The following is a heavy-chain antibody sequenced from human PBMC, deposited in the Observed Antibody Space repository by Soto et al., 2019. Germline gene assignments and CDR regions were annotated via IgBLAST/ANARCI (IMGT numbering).Heavy chain of an antibody. Sequence: SETLSLTCTVSGGSISSGGYYWSWIRQHPGKGLEWIGYIYYSGSTYYNPSLKSRVTISVDTSKNQFSLKLSSVTAADTAVYYCARGGLYYYDSSGDAFDIWGQGTMVPVSS. CDR2: IYYSGST. J-gene: IGHJ3*02. CDR3: ARGGLYYYDSSGDAFDI. D-gene: IGHD3-22*01. CDR1: GGSISSGGYY. V-gene: IGHV4-31*03.